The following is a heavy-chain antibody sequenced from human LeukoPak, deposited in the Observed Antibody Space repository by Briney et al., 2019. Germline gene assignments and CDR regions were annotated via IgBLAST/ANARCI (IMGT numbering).Heavy chain of an antibody. CDR3: AKRGVVIRVILVGFHKEAYYFDS. CDR1: GITLSNYG. Sequence: GGSLRLSCAVSGITLSNYGMSWVRQAPGKGLEWVAGISDSGGRTNYADSVKGRFTISRVNPKNTLYLQMNSLRVEDTAVYFCAKRGVVIRVILVGFHKEAYYFDSWGQGALVTVSS. J-gene: IGHJ4*02. V-gene: IGHV3-23*01. D-gene: IGHD3-22*01. CDR2: ISDSGGRT.